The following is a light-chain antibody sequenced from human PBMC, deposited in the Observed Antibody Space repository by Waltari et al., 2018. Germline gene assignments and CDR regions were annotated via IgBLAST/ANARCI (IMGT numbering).Light chain of an antibody. J-gene: IGLJ2*01. V-gene: IGLV3-19*01. CDR3: HSRDSSGDVL. Sequence: SSELTQDPAVSVALGQTVRITCQGDSLRTYYVSWFQQRPGEAPALVIYGKNNRPSGIPDRFSASSSGSTASLTIIGAQAEDEADYYCHSRDSSGDVLIGGGTKLTV. CDR2: GKN. CDR1: SLRTYY.